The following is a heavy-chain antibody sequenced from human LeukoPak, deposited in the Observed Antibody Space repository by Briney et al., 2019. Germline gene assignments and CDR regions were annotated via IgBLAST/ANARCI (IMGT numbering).Heavy chain of an antibody. Sequence: GGSLRLSCTASGFTFGDYAMSWFRQAPGKGLEWVGFIRSKAYGGTTEYAASVKGRFTISRDGSKSIAYLQMNSLKTEDTAVYYCTRDRVGAGWFYFDYWGQGTLVTVSS. V-gene: IGHV3-49*01. CDR2: IRSKAYGGTT. D-gene: IGHD3-10*01. J-gene: IGHJ4*02. CDR3: TRDRVGAGWFYFDY. CDR1: GFTFGDYA.